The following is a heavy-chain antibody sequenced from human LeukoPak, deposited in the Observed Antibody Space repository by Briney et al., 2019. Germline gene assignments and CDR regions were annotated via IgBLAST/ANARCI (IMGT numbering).Heavy chain of an antibody. CDR3: SKFVYGSNWLGHFDL. Sequence: PGRSLRLSCVASGFSISSYGMHWVRQAPGKGLEWVAVISFDGSKEYFADSVKGRFTISRDNSKNTVYLQMDSLRPEDTAVYFCSKFVYGSNWLGHFDLWGRGTLVTVPS. V-gene: IGHV3-30*18. J-gene: IGHJ2*01. CDR2: ISFDGSKE. CDR1: GFSISSYG. D-gene: IGHD6-13*01.